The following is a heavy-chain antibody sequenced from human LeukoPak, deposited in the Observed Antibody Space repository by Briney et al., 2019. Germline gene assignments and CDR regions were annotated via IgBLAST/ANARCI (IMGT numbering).Heavy chain of an antibody. CDR3: ARVAEAAAFDS. D-gene: IGHD6-13*01. J-gene: IGHJ4*02. Sequence: PSETLSLTCTVFGGSISSSSYFWGWIRQAPGKGLEWVSSISSNSRYIYYADSMRGRFTISRDNAKNSLYLQMNSLKPEDTAVYYCARVAEAAAFDSWGQGTLVTVSS. CDR1: GGSISSSSYF. V-gene: IGHV3-21*06. CDR2: ISSNSRYI.